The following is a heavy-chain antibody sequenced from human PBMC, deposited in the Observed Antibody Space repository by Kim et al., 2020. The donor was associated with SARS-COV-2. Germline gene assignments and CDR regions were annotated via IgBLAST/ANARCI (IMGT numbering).Heavy chain of an antibody. V-gene: IGHV4-31*02. CDR2: SGST. CDR3: AREPRMDV. Sequence: SGSTYYNPSLKSRVTIAVDTSKNQCSLKLSSVTAADTAVYYCAREPRMDVWGQGTTVTVSS. J-gene: IGHJ6*02.